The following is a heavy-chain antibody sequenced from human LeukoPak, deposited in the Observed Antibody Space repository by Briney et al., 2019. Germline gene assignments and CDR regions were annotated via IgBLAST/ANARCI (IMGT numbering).Heavy chain of an antibody. J-gene: IGHJ6*02. CDR3: ARDEGYGSGSYDV. Sequence: GGSLRLSCAASGFTFSNYWMGWVRQPPGKGLQWVANIKDDGTEKYYVDSVKGRFTISRDNSKNTLYLQMNGLRAEDTAVYYCARDEGYGSGSYDVWGQGTTVIVFS. CDR2: IKDDGTEK. V-gene: IGHV3-7*03. D-gene: IGHD3-10*01. CDR1: GFTFSNYW.